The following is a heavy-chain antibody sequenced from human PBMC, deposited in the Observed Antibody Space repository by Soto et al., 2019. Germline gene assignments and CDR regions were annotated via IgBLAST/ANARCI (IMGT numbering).Heavy chain of an antibody. V-gene: IGHV4-39*01. D-gene: IGHD6-13*01. CDR1: GCSISSSSYY. Sequence: SETLSLTCTVAGCSISSSSYYWAWIRQPPGKGLEWIGSIYYSGSTYYNPSLKSRVTISVDTSKNQFSLKLSSVTAADTAVYYCASQQLVHYYYGMDVWGQGTTVT. J-gene: IGHJ6*02. CDR3: ASQQLVHYYYGMDV. CDR2: IYYSGST.